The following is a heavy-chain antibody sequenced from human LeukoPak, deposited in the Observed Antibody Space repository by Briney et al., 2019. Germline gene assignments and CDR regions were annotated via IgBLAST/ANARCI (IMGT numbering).Heavy chain of an antibody. Sequence: SETLSLTCTVSGGSISSYYWSWIRQPAWKGLEWIGRIYTSGSTNYNPSLKSRVTMSVDTSKNQFSLKLSSVTAADTAVYYCARDQCSSTSCYWYFDLWGRGTLVTVSS. J-gene: IGHJ2*01. CDR2: IYTSGST. CDR3: ARDQCSSTSCYWYFDL. CDR1: GGSISSYY. D-gene: IGHD2-2*01. V-gene: IGHV4-4*07.